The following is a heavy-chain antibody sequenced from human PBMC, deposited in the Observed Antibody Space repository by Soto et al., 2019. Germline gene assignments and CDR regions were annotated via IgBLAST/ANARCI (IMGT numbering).Heavy chain of an antibody. CDR1: GGSFSGYY. V-gene: IGHV4-34*01. J-gene: IGHJ6*02. Sequence: TSETLSLTCAVYGGSFSGYYWSWIRQPPGKGLEWIGEINHSGSTNYNPSLKSRVTISVDTSKNQFSLKLSSVTAADTAVYYCARAGADFWSGYYLYYYYGMDVWGQGTTVTVSS. CDR3: ARAGADFWSGYYLYYYYGMDV. D-gene: IGHD3-3*01. CDR2: INHSGST.